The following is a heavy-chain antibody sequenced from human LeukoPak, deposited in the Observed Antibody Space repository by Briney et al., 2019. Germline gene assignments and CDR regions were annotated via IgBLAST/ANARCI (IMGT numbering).Heavy chain of an antibody. J-gene: IGHJ4*02. CDR3: AKATMVRGVIPGCFDY. V-gene: IGHV3-9*01. D-gene: IGHD3-10*01. CDR2: ISWNSGSI. Sequence: SGGSLRLSCAASGFTFDDYAMHWVRQAPGKGLEWVSGISWNSGSIGYADSVKGRFTISRDNAKNSLYLQMNSLRAEDTALYYCAKATMVRGVIPGCFDYWGQGTLVTVSS. CDR1: GFTFDDYA.